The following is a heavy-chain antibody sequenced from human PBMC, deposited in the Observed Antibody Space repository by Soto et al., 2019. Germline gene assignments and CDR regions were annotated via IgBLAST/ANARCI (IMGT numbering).Heavy chain of an antibody. CDR1: GGSFSGYY. D-gene: IGHD3-10*01. CDR3: ASQLLWSYYFDY. Sequence: PSETLSLTCAVYGGSFSGYYWSWIRQPPGKGLEWIGEINHSGSTNYNPSLKSRVTISVDTSKNQFSLKLSSVTAADTAVYYCASQLLWSYYFDYWGQGTLVTVSS. J-gene: IGHJ4*02. V-gene: IGHV4-34*01. CDR2: INHSGST.